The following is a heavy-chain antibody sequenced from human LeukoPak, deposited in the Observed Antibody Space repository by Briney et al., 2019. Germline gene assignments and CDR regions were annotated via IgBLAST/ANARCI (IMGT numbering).Heavy chain of an antibody. V-gene: IGHV3-23*01. CDR2: ITSSGAAT. CDR3: AKDRPNYYGSNGHYYKLNGDC. D-gene: IGHD3-22*01. J-gene: IGHJ4*02. Sequence: GGSLRLSCAASGFTFSSYAMSWVPQAPGKRLEWVSSITSSGAATYSADSVKGRFTISRDNSDNTLYLQMNSLRAEDTAVYYCAKDRPNYYGSNGHYYKLNGDCWGQGTLVTVSS. CDR1: GFTFSSYA.